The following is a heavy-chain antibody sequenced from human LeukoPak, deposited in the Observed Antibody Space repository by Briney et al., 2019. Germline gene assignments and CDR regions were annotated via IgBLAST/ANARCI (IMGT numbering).Heavy chain of an antibody. D-gene: IGHD4-17*01. V-gene: IGHV3-9*01. J-gene: IGHJ4*02. CDR2: ISWNSGSI. Sequence: GGSLRLSCAASGFTFHDYAMHWVRQAPGKGLEWVSGISWNSGSIGYADSVKGRFTISRDNAKNSLYLQMNSLRAEDTALYYCAKDGYGDYGYYFDYWGQGTLVTVSS. CDR1: GFTFHDYA. CDR3: AKDGYGDYGYYFDY.